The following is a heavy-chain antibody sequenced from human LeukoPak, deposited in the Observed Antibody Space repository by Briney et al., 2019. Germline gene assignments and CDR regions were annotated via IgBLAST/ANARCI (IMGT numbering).Heavy chain of an antibody. V-gene: IGHV3-53*01. D-gene: IGHD1-1*01. J-gene: IGHJ4*02. CDR3: ASSTGSLPGFDY. Sequence: PGGSLRLSCAASGFSVSSNYMSWVRQAPGKGLEWVSVIYSGGSTYYANSVKGRFTISRDNSKNTLYLHMNSLRVEDTAVYYCASSTGSLPGFDYWGQGTLVTVSS. CDR2: IYSGGST. CDR1: GFSVSSNY.